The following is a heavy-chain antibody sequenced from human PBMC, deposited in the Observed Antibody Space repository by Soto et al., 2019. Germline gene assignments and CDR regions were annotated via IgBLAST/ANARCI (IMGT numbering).Heavy chain of an antibody. CDR2: IYQSGST. CDR1: GASISSGGYC. J-gene: IGHJ6*02. V-gene: IGHV4-30-2*01. CDR3: ATQSYSNSGAYYYYAMDV. Sequence: SETMSLTCAVAGASISSGGYCCRWIRQKPGKGLEWIGYIYQSGSTYYNPSLKSRVTISVDRSRNQFSLKLSSVTAADTAVYFCATQSYSNSGAYYYYAMDVWGQGTTVTVSS. D-gene: IGHD4-4*01.